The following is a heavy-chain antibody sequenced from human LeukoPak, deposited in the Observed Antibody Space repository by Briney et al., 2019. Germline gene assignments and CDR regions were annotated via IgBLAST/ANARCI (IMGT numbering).Heavy chain of an antibody. CDR1: GGTFSSYA. J-gene: IGHJ4*02. D-gene: IGHD3-22*01. Sequence: ASVKVSCKASGGTFSSYAISWVRQAPGQGLEWMGGIIPIFGTANYAQKFQGRVTITTDESTSTAYMELSSLRSEDTAVYCCARVSEYYYDSSGESWGQGTLVTVSS. CDR3: ARVSEYYYDSSGES. CDR2: IIPIFGTA. V-gene: IGHV1-69*05.